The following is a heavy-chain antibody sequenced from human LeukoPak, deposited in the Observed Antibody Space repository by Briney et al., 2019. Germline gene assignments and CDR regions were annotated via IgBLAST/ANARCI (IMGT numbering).Heavy chain of an antibody. J-gene: IGHJ3*02. CDR1: GGSFSGYY. D-gene: IGHD6-19*01. Sequence: SETLSLTCAVYGGSFSGYYWSWIRQPPGKGLEWIGEINHSGSTNYNPSLKSRVTISVDTSKNQFSLKLSSVTAADTAVYYCARLGPQWLDSYDAFDIWGQGTMVTVSS. CDR2: INHSGST. V-gene: IGHV4-34*01. CDR3: ARLGPQWLDSYDAFDI.